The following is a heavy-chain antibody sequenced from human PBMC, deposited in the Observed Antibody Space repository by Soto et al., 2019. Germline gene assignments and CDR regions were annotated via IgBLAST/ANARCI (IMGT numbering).Heavy chain of an antibody. V-gene: IGHV4-59*08. J-gene: IGHJ4*02. Sequence: PSETLSLTCTVSGGSISRNYWIWIRQPPGRGLKRIGFIYYAGSTKYNPSLNSRVTISVDTSKNQFSLTVTSVTAADTAVYYCARRRVATETFDYWGQGTLVTVSS. CDR2: IYYAGST. CDR1: GGSISRNY. CDR3: ARRRVATETFDY. D-gene: IGHD5-12*01.